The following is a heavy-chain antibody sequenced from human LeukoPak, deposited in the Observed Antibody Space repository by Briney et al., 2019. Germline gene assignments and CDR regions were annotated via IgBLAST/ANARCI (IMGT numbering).Heavy chain of an antibody. CDR2: INHSGST. D-gene: IGHD3-10*01. V-gene: IGHV4-34*01. Sequence: KSSETLSLTCAVYGGSFSGYYWSWIRQPPGKGLEWIGEINHSGSTNYNPSLKSRVTISVDTSKNQFSLKLSSVTAADTAVYYCARRIRGSGSFNYFDYWGQGTQVTVSS. J-gene: IGHJ4*02. CDR3: ARRIRGSGSFNYFDY. CDR1: GGSFSGYY.